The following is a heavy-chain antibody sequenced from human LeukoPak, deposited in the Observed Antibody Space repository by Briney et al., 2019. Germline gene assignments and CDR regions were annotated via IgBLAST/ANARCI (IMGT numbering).Heavy chain of an antibody. V-gene: IGHV3-23*01. D-gene: IGHD6-13*01. J-gene: IGHJ4*02. CDR1: GFTFSSYA. CDR2: ISGSGDST. Sequence: PGGSLRLSCAASGFTFSSYAMSWVRQAPGKGLEWVPAISGSGDSTYYGDSVKGRFTISRDNSKNTLYPQMNSLRAEDTAVYYCAKTRPLDSSSWSHGDYWGQGTLVTVSS. CDR3: AKTRPLDSSSWSHGDY.